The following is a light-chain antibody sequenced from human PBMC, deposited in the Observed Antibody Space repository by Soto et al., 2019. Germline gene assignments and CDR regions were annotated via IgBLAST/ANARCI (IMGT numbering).Light chain of an antibody. CDR2: GAT. CDR1: EGINNY. V-gene: IGKV1-16*01. Sequence: DLQMTQSPSSLSASIGDRVTIICRASEGINNYLAWFQQKPGKAPKSLIYGATYLQSGVPSRFSGSEFGTEFSLTISSLQPEDIATYYCQQYQRYPPSFGGGTKVEIK. CDR3: QQYQRYPPS. J-gene: IGKJ4*01.